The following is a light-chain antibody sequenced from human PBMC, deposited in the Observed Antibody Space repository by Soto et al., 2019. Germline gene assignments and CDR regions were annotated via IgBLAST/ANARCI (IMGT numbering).Light chain of an antibody. CDR3: QTWGTGIQV. J-gene: IGLJ2*01. Sequence: QPVLTQSPSASASLGASVKLTYTLSSGHSSYAIAWHQQRPEKGPRYLMKLNSDGSHSKGDGIPDRFSGSSSGAERYLTISSLQSEDEADYYCQTWGTGIQVFGGGTKLTVL. CDR2: LNSDGSH. CDR1: SGHSSYA. V-gene: IGLV4-69*01.